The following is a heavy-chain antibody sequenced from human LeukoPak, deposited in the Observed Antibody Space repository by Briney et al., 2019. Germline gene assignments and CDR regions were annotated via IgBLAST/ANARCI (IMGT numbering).Heavy chain of an antibody. J-gene: IGHJ4*02. V-gene: IGHV1-8*01. CDR3: ARGYFDWLLPPSFDY. Sequence: ASVKVSCKASGYTFTSYDINWVRQATGQGLERMGWMNPNSGNTGYAQKFQGRVTMTRNTSISTAYMELSSLRSEDTAVYYCARGYFDWLLPPSFDYWGQGTLVTVSS. CDR2: MNPNSGNT. CDR1: GYTFTSYD. D-gene: IGHD3-9*01.